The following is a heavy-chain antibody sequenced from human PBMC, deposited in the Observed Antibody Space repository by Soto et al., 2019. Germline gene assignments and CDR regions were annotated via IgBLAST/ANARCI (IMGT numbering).Heavy chain of an antibody. CDR2: IKQDGREK. CDR1: GFTFSSYW. CDR3: ASFCSRDDDDFDI. D-gene: IGHD2-2*01. J-gene: IGHJ3*02. Sequence: VQLVESGGGWVQPGGSLRLSFAASGFTFSSYWMSWVRPAPGKGLEWVANIKQDGREKYYVDSVKGRFNISRENAKNSLYLQMNSLRAEDTAVYYCASFCSRDDDDFDIWGQGTMVTVSS. V-gene: IGHV3-7*01.